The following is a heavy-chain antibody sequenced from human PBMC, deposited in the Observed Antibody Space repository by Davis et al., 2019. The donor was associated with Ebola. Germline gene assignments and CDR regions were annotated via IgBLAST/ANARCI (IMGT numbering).Heavy chain of an antibody. D-gene: IGHD3-22*01. Sequence: ASVKVSCKASGYTCTSYGISWVRQAPGQGLEWMGWISAYNGNTNYAQKLQGRVTMTTDTSTSTAYMELRSLRSDDTAVYYCARAITMIVAGWFDPWGQGTLVTVSS. V-gene: IGHV1-18*01. CDR1: GYTCTSYG. J-gene: IGHJ5*02. CDR3: ARAITMIVAGWFDP. CDR2: ISAYNGNT.